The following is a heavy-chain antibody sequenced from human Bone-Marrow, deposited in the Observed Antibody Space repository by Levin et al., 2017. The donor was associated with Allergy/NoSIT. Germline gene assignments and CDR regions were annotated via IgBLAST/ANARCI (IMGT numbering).Heavy chain of an antibody. V-gene: IGHV3-21*01. CDR2: ISSSSSYI. Sequence: GGSLRLSCAASGFTFSSYSMNWVRQAPGKGLEWVSSISSSSSYIYYADSVKGRFTISRDNAKNSLYLQMNSLRAEDTAVYYCATPGPYFDWLEGVNRGYYYYYYMDVWGKGTTVTVSS. CDR1: GFTFSSYS. CDR3: ATPGPYFDWLEGVNRGYYYYYYMDV. D-gene: IGHD3-9*01. J-gene: IGHJ6*03.